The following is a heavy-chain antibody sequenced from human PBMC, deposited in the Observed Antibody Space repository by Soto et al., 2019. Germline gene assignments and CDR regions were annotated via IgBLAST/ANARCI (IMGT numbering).Heavy chain of an antibody. CDR3: ASWFGTHIQGHDAFDI. D-gene: IGHD3-10*01. V-gene: IGHV2-5*02. J-gene: IGHJ3*02. CDR1: GLSLSPRGVG. Sequence: QITLKESGPTLVSPTQTLTLTCTFSGLSLSPRGVGVGWIRQPPGKALEWLAVIYWDDDKRYSPSLKSRLTITKDTSKGQVVLTLTNMDPVDTATYYCASWFGTHIQGHDAFDIWGQGAMVTVSS. CDR2: IYWDDDK.